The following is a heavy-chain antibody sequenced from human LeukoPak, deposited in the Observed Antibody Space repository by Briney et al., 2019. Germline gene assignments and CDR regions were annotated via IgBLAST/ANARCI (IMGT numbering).Heavy chain of an antibody. CDR1: VFTVRNYD. V-gene: IGHV3-13*01. CDR3: GRGGIHVSGIDAFDI. D-gene: IGHD5/OR15-5a*01. CDR2: IHIANDT. Sequence: PGGCLRLSCASSVFTVRNYDIQWVRQFRGRGLGWVSAIHIANDTHDAHTVQGRFTISRENAKNTLYLQMNSLRDGDTAVYYCGRGGIHVSGIDAFDIWGQGTMVTVSS. J-gene: IGHJ3*02.